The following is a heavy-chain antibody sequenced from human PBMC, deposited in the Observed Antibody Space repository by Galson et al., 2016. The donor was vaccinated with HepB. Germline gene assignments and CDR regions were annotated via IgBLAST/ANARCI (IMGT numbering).Heavy chain of an antibody. CDR3: ARDCHGLDR. CDR2: ISSDGSDI. CDR1: GFSFSSYR. V-gene: IGHV3-74*01. D-gene: IGHD5-24*01. J-gene: IGHJ5*02. Sequence: SLRLSCAASGFSFSSYRMHWVRQAPGKGLVWVSRISSDGSDIRYADSVKGRFTISRDNAKNTLKLQMNSLRVEDTAVYYCARDCHGLDRWGQGTLVTVSS.